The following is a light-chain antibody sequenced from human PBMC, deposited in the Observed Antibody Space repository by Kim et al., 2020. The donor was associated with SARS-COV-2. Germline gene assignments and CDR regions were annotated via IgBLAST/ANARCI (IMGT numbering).Light chain of an antibody. J-gene: IGLJ3*02. CDR3: QTWGTGIRV. V-gene: IGLV4-69*01. CDR1: SGHSSYA. Sequence: SVKLTCTLSSGHSSYAIAWHQQQPEKGPRYLMKLNSDGSHSKGDGIPDRFSGSSSGAERYLTISSLQSEDEADYYCQTWGTGIRVFGGGTQRTVL. CDR2: LNSDGSH.